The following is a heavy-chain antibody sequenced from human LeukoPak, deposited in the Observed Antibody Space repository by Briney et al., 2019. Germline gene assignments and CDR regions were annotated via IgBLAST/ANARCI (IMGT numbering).Heavy chain of an antibody. CDR1: GFTFSSYW. Sequence: TGGSLRLSCAASGFTFSSYWMHWVRQAPGKGLEWVSYISSSGSTIYYADSVKGRFTISRDNAKNSLYLQMNSLRAEDTAVYYCARQAREIDYWGQGTLVTVSS. V-gene: IGHV3-48*04. D-gene: IGHD1-26*01. J-gene: IGHJ4*02. CDR3: ARQAREIDY. CDR2: ISSSGSTI.